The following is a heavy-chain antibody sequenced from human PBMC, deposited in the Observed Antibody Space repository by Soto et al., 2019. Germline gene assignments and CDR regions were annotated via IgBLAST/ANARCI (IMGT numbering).Heavy chain of an antibody. V-gene: IGHV3-30-3*01. CDR3: ASGYCSSTSCYSAYYYGMDV. D-gene: IGHD2-2*03. Sequence: GGSLRLSCAASGFTFSSYAMHWVRQAPGKGLEWVAVISYDGSNKYYADSVKGRFTISRDNSKNTLYLQMNSLRAEDTAVYYCASGYCSSTSCYSAYYYGMDVWGQGTTVTVSS. CDR1: GFTFSSYA. CDR2: ISYDGSNK. J-gene: IGHJ6*02.